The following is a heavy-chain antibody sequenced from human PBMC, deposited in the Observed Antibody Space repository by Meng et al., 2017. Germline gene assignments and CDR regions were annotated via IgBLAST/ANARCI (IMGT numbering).Heavy chain of an antibody. CDR3: ARVPTINYYDSSGYEDY. CDR2: INHSGST. D-gene: IGHD3-22*01. CDR1: GGSISGYY. Sequence: SETLSLTCTVSGGSISGYYWSWIRQPPGKGLEWIGEINHSGSTNYNPSLKSRVTISVDTSKNQFSLKLSSVTAADTAVYYCARVPTINYYDSSGYEDYWGQGTLVTVSS. V-gene: IGHV4-34*01. J-gene: IGHJ4*02.